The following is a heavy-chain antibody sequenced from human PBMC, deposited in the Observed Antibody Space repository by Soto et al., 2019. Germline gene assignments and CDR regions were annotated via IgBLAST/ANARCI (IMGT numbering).Heavy chain of an antibody. CDR1: GGTFSSYA. CDR2: IIPIFGTA. Sequence: GASVKVSCKASGGTFSSYAISWVRQAPGQGLEWMGGIIPIFGTANYAQKFQGRVTITADESTSTAYMELSSLRSEDTAVYYCARSEDGIAVADYYYYGMDVWGQGTTVTVSS. J-gene: IGHJ6*02. V-gene: IGHV1-69*13. D-gene: IGHD6-19*01. CDR3: ARSEDGIAVADYYYYGMDV.